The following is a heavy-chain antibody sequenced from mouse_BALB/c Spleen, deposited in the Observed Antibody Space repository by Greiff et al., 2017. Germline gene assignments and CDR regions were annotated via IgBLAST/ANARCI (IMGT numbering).Heavy chain of an antibody. CDR1: GYSITSGYY. CDR2: ISYDGSN. D-gene: IGHD1-1*01. J-gene: IGHJ1*01. Sequence: VQLKDSGPGLVKPSQSLSLTCSVTGYSITSGYYWNWIRQFPGNKLEWMGYISYDGSNNYNPSLKNRISITRDTSKNQFFLKLNSVTTEDTATYYCARVILRYLYFDVWGAGTTVTVSS. V-gene: IGHV3-6*02. CDR3: ARVILRYLYFDV.